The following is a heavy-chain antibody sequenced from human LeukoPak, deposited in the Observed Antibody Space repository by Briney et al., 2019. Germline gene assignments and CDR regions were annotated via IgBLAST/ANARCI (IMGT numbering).Heavy chain of an antibody. V-gene: IGHV3-23*01. CDR3: AKVGYYDSSGYGY. D-gene: IGHD3-22*01. J-gene: IGHJ4*02. Sequence: PGRSLRLSCAASGFTFSSYAMSWVRQAPGKGLEWVSAISGSGGSTYYADSVKGRFTISRDNSKNTLYLQMNSLRAEDTAVYYCAKVGYYDSSGYGYWGQGTLVTVSS. CDR1: GFTFSSYA. CDR2: ISGSGGST.